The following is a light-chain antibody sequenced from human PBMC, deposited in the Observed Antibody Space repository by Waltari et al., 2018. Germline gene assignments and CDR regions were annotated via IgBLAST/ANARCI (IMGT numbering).Light chain of an antibody. Sequence: QSALTQPASVSGSPGQSIPLPCPGTTSYVGAYHYVSRYQQHPGQAPKPMIYDVSNRPSGVSNRFSGSKSGNTASLTISGLQAEDEADYYCSSYTSSSTLDVVFGGGTKLTVL. V-gene: IGLV2-14*01. CDR2: DVS. CDR1: TSYVGAYHY. J-gene: IGLJ2*01. CDR3: SSYTSSSTLDVV.